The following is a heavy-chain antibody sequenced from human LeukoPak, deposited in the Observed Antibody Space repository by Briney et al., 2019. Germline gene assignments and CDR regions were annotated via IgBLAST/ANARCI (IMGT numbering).Heavy chain of an antibody. J-gene: IGHJ4*02. CDR1: GYSFTSYW. CDR2: IYPGDSDT. D-gene: IGHD3-10*01. CDR3: ATYYGSGSEDFDY. V-gene: IGHV5-51*01. Sequence: PGESLKISCKGSGYSFTSYWIGWVRQMPGKGLEWMGIIYPGDSDTRYSPSFQGQVTISADKSIRTAYLQWSSLKASNTATYYCATYYGSGSEDFDYWGQGTLVTDSS.